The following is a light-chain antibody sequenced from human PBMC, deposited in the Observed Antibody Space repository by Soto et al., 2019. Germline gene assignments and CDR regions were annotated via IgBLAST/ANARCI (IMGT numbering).Light chain of an antibody. CDR2: DAS. CDR1: QSVSSY. V-gene: IGKV3-11*01. Sequence: DIVLTQSPATLSLSPGERATLSCRASQSVSSYLAWYHQKPGQAPRLLIYDASNRSTGIPARFSGSGSGTDFTLTISSLEPDDFAVYYCQQRSDWPSTFGGGTKVQIK. J-gene: IGKJ4*01. CDR3: QQRSDWPST.